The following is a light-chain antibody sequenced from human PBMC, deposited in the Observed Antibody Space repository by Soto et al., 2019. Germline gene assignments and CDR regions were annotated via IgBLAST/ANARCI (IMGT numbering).Light chain of an antibody. J-gene: IGKJ4*01. CDR1: QSVSSY. V-gene: IGKV3-11*01. CDR2: DAS. CDR3: QQRSSWPQLT. Sequence: EIVLTQSPATLSLSPGERATLSCRASQSVSSYLAWYQQKPGQAPRLLIYDASSRATGIPARFSGSGSGTDFTLTISSLEPEDFAVYYCQQRSSWPQLTFGGGTKVEIK.